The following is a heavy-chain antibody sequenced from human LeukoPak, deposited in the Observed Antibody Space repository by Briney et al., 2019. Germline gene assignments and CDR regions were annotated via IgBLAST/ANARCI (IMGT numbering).Heavy chain of an antibody. J-gene: IGHJ6*02. CDR2: FYPEDGET. V-gene: IGHV1-24*01. CDR3: ATTLNTPLLQYYGMDV. D-gene: IGHD1-26*01. CDR1: GYTLTELS. Sequence: ASVRVSCKVSGYTLTELSMHWVRQAPGKGVERRGGFYPEDGETIYAQKFQGRVTMTEDTSTDTAYMELSSLRSEDAAVYYCATTLNTPLLQYYGMDVWGQGTTVTVSS.